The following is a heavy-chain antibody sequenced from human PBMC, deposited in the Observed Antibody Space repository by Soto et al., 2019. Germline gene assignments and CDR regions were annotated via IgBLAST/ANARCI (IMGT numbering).Heavy chain of an antibody. J-gene: IGHJ4*02. V-gene: IGHV4-59*01. D-gene: IGHD4-17*01. CDR3: ARVHDYGDFYFDY. CDR2: IYYSGST. CDR1: GGSISSYY. Sequence: SETLSLTCTVSGGSISSYYWSWIRQPPGKGLEWIGYIYYSGSTNYNPSLKSRVTISVDTSKNQFSLKLSSVTAADTAVYYCARVHDYGDFYFDYWGQGTLVTVSS.